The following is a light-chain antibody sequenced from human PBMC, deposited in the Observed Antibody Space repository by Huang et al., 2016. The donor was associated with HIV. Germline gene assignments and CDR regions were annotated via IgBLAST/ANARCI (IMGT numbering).Light chain of an antibody. V-gene: IGKV3-15*01. CDR1: QGVSSN. Sequence: EMVMTQSPDTLSVSPGGRATLSCRASQGVSSNLAWYQQKPGQAPRLLISGASTRVTGIPARFSGSGSEIDFTLTIRSLQSEDSAVYYCQQYNNWPRTFGQGTKLEIK. CDR3: QQYNNWPRT. J-gene: IGKJ2*01. CDR2: GAS.